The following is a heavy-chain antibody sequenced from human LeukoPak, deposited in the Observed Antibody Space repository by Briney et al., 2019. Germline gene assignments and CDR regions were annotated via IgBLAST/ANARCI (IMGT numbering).Heavy chain of an antibody. Sequence: GGSLRLSCAASGFTFSSYWMSLVRQAPGKGLEWVANIKQDGSEKYYVDSVKGRFTISRDNAKNSLYLQMNSLRAEDTAVYYCARDSYSVRGVRSFDYWGQGTLVTVSS. D-gene: IGHD3-10*01. CDR3: ARDSYSVRGVRSFDY. CDR2: IKQDGSEK. CDR1: GFTFSSYW. V-gene: IGHV3-7*01. J-gene: IGHJ4*02.